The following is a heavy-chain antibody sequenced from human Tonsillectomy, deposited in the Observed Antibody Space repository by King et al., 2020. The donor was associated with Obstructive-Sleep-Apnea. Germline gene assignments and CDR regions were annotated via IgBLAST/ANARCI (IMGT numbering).Heavy chain of an antibody. CDR3: VRDWFVPVVTGKPRRGLQVRDDY. Sequence: VQLVESGGGVVQPGRSLRLSCAASGFTFSQDAMHWVRQAPGKGLEWVAIVSYDEVNKYYADSVKGRFIISRDNSKNTLFLEMNSLRRVDTGVYYCVRDWFVPVVTGKPRRGLQVRDDYWGQGTLVIVSS. CDR1: GFTFSQDA. D-gene: IGHD1-1*01. V-gene: IGHV3-30*04. CDR2: VSYDEVNK. J-gene: IGHJ4*02.